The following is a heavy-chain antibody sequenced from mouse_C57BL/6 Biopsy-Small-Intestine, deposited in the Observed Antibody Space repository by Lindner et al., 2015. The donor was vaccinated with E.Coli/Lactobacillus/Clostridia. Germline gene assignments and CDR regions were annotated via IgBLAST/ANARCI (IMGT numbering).Heavy chain of an antibody. D-gene: IGHD2-5*01. V-gene: IGHV1-82*01. CDR3: ARSDYSNYVGYAMDF. J-gene: IGHJ4*01. Sequence: VQLQESGPELVKPGASVKISCKASGYAFSTSWMNWVKQRPGKGLEWIGRIYPGDGVTNYSGKFKGKATLTADTSSSTAYIQLSSLTSEDSAVYFCARSDYSNYVGYAMDFWGQGTSVTVSS. CDR2: IYPGDGVT. CDR1: GYAFSTSW.